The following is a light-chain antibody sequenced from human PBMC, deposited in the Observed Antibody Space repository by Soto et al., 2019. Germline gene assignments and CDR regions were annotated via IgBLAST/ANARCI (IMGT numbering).Light chain of an antibody. V-gene: IGKV3-15*01. CDR3: QHYNYWPPKT. CDR2: GAY. J-gene: IGKJ1*01. CDR1: QSVGNN. Sequence: EIVMTQSPATLSVSPGERTTLSCMASQSVGNNLAWYQQKPGQAPRLLIYGAYTRATGIPARFSGSGSGTDFTLTISSLQSEDFAVYYCQHYNYWPPKTVGPGTQVEIK.